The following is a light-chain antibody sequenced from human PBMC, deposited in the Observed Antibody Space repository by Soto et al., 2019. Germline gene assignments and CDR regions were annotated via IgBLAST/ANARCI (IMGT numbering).Light chain of an antibody. CDR2: EGS. Sequence: QSALTQPASVSGSPGQSITISCTGTSSDVGRYNLVSWYQHHPGKAPKLMIYEGSKRPSGVSNRFSGSKSGNTASLTISGLQAEDEADYYCCSYAGSSTFVVFGGGTKVTVL. CDR3: CSYAGSSTFVV. J-gene: IGLJ2*01. CDR1: SSDVGRYNL. V-gene: IGLV2-23*03.